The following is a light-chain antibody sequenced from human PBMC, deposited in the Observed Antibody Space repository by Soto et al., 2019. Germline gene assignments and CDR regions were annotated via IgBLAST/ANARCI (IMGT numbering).Light chain of an antibody. Sequence: EIVLTQSPGTLSLSPGEGGTLSCRASQSLRSSYLAWYQQKPGQAPRLLIYGASRRATGIPDRFSGSGSGTDFTLTINRLETEDFAVYYCQQCSSSPRTFGQGTKVEVK. CDR3: QQCSSSPRT. CDR1: QSLRSSY. V-gene: IGKV3-20*01. CDR2: GAS. J-gene: IGKJ1*01.